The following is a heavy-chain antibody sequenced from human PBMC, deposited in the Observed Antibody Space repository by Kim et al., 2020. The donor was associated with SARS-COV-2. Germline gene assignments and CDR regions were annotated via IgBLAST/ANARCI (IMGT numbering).Heavy chain of an antibody. CDR3: ASSLNYGSGSYYNAPLDY. Sequence: SVKVSCKASGGTFSSYAISWVRQAPGQGLEWMGGIIPIFGTANYAQKFQGRVTITADESTSTAYMELSSLRSEDTAVYYCASSLNYGSGSYYNAPLDYWGQGTLVTVSS. CDR2: IIPIFGTA. CDR1: GGTFSSYA. V-gene: IGHV1-69*13. D-gene: IGHD3-10*01. J-gene: IGHJ4*02.